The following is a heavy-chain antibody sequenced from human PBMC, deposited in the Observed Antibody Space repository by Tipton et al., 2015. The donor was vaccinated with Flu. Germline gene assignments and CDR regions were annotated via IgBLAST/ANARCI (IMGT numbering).Heavy chain of an antibody. J-gene: IGHJ4*02. CDR3: ARDTSLIPAALLY. CDR1: SGSIRSTNYF. Sequence: SLTCTVSSGSIRSTNYFCAWIRQPPGKRLELIGSIFPSGTTYYNPSLKSRVTISKDTSKNQFSLKLNSVTAADTAMYYCARDTSLIPAALLYWGQGILVTVSS. CDR2: IFPSGTT. V-gene: IGHV4-39*07. D-gene: IGHD2-2*01.